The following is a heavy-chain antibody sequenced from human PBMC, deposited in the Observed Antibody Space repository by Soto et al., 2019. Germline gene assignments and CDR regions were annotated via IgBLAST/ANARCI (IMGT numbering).Heavy chain of an antibody. CDR1: GVSISSGGYS. Sequence: PSETLSLTCAVSGVSISSGGYSWSWIRQPPGKGLEWIGYIYHSGSTYYNPSLKSRVTISVDTSKNQFSLKLSSVTAADTAVYYCARTTGVTSDAFDLWGQGTMVTVSS. CDR3: ARTTGVTSDAFDL. J-gene: IGHJ3*01. V-gene: IGHV4-30-2*01. D-gene: IGHD4-17*01. CDR2: IYHSGST.